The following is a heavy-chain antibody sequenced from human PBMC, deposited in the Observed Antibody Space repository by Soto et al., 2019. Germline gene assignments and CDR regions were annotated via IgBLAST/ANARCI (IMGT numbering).Heavy chain of an antibody. CDR3: ARGYSHGSYFDY. CDR2: INAGTDNT. V-gene: IGHV1-3*01. CDR1: GYPFTRYS. D-gene: IGHD5-18*01. Sequence: QVQLVQSGAEVKKPGASVKVSCKASGYPFTRYSIHWVRQAPGQSLEWMGYINAGTDNTEYSQKFQGRLTITRDTSASTAYMELSSLRYEDTAVYYCARGYSHGSYFDYWGQGSLVTVSS. J-gene: IGHJ4*02.